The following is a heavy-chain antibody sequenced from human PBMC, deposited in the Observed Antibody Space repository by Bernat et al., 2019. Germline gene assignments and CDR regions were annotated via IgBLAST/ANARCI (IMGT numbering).Heavy chain of an antibody. CDR3: ARDSSGVLHLGELSPTDD. Sequence: QVQLVQSGAEVKKPGASVKVSCKASGYTFTSYGISWVRQAPGQGLEWMGWISAYNGNTNYAQKLQGRVTMTTDKSTSTAYMELRSLRSDDTAVYYCARDSSGVLHLGELSPTDDGGQGTLVTVSS. J-gene: IGHJ4*02. D-gene: IGHD3-16*02. V-gene: IGHV1-18*01. CDR2: ISAYNGNT. CDR1: GYTFTSYG.